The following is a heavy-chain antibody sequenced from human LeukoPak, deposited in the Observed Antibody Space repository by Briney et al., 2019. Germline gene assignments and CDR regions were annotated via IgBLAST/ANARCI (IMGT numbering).Heavy chain of an antibody. J-gene: IGHJ4*02. CDR1: GFAFSAYE. D-gene: IGHD3-22*01. V-gene: IGHV3-48*03. CDR2: IAGSDTTT. Sequence: GGSLRLSCLASGFAFSAYEMNWVRQAPGKGLEWVSYIAGSDTTTYYADSVKGRFTIFRDNAKNSLYLQMNSLRAEDTALYYCTTLGYHLDSWGRGTLVTVSS. CDR3: TTLGYHLDS.